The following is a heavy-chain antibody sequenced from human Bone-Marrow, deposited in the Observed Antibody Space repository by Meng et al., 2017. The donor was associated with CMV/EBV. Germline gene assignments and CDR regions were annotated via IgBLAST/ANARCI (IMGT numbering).Heavy chain of an antibody. D-gene: IGHD2-2*02. CDR2: IVVGSGNT. Sequence: SVKVSCEASGFTFTSSAVQWVRQARGQRLEWIGWIVVGSGNTNYAQKFQERVTITRDMSTSTAYMELSSLRSEDTAVYYCARGRGYCSSTSCYKPHGMDVWGQGTTVTVSS. CDR1: GFTFTSSA. CDR3: ARGRGYCSSTSCYKPHGMDV. J-gene: IGHJ6*02. V-gene: IGHV1-58*01.